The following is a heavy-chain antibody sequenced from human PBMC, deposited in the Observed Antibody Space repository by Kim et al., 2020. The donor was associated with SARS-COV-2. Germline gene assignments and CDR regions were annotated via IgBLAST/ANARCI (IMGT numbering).Heavy chain of an antibody. CDR3: ARVVPGTNIFDY. Sequence: GGSLRLSCVTSGFTFSNSWMHWVRQAPGNGLVWVPRINTDGRDTSYADSVKGRFTISRDNAKNTLYLQMNSLRAEDTAVYYCARVVPGTNIFDYRGQGTQVTVS. CDR2: INTDGRDT. J-gene: IGHJ4*02. V-gene: IGHV3-74*01. CDR1: GFTFSNSW. D-gene: IGHD1-7*01.